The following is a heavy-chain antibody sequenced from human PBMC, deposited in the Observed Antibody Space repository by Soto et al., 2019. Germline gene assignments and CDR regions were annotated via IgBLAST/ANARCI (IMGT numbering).Heavy chain of an antibody. J-gene: IGHJ6*02. D-gene: IGHD2-15*01. V-gene: IGHV1-46*01. CDR2: IDPSSGTT. Sequence: GASVKVSCKPSGYSFSNFYVHWVRQAPGQGLEWMGIIDPSSGTTSYTQKFQERVTMTRDTSMSTVYMALSRLRSEDTAVYYCARGAVVVPNGLIAGMDVWGLGTTVTVSS. CDR1: GYSFSNFY. CDR3: ARGAVVVPNGLIAGMDV.